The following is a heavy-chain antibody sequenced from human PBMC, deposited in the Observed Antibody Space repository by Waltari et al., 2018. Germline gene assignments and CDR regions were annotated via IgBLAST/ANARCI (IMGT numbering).Heavy chain of an antibody. CDR2: IYYSGST. D-gene: IGHD6-6*01. Sequence: QVQLQESGPGLVKPSETLSLTCTVSGGSISRHYWRWIRQPPGKGLEWIGYIYYSGSTNYNPSLKSRVTISVDTSKNQFSLKLSSVTAADTAVYYCARETARSYYYYYGMDVWGQGTTVTVSS. J-gene: IGHJ6*02. CDR3: ARETARSYYYYYGMDV. CDR1: GGSISRHY. V-gene: IGHV4-59*11.